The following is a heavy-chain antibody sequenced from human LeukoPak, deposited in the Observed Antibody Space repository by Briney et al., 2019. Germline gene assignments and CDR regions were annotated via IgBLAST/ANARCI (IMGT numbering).Heavy chain of an antibody. D-gene: IGHD3-10*01. Sequence: ASVKVSCKASGYTFSSYYMHWVRQAPGQGLEWMGIINPSGGSTSYAQKFQGRVTMTRDTSTSTVYMELSSLTSEETAVYYCARAGVAVDYWGQGTLVTVSS. CDR3: ARAGVAVDY. CDR2: INPSGGST. V-gene: IGHV1-46*01. J-gene: IGHJ4*02. CDR1: GYTFSSYY.